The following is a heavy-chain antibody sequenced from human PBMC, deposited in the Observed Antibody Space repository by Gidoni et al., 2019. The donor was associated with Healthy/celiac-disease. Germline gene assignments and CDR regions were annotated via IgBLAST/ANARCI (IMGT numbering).Heavy chain of an antibody. Sequence: QLQLQESGPGLVKPSETLSLTCTVSGGSISSSSYYWGWIRQPPGKGLEWIGSIDYSGSTYYNPSLKSRVTISVDTSKNQFSLKLSSVTAADTAVYYCARALTLVVTAITGGSYYFDYWGQGTLVTVSS. D-gene: IGHD2-21*02. V-gene: IGHV4-39*01. J-gene: IGHJ4*02. CDR1: GGSISSSSYY. CDR3: ARALTLVVTAITGGSYYFDY. CDR2: IDYSGST.